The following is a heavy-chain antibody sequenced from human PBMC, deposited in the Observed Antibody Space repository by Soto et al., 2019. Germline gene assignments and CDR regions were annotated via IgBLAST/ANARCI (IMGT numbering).Heavy chain of an antibody. Sequence: GGSLRLSCAASGFTFSSYSMNWVRQAPGKGLEWVSSISSRSSYIYYADSVKGRFTISRDNAKNSLYLQMNSLGAEDTAVYYCARDLYCSSTSCYFSGMDVWGQGTTVTVS. CDR1: GFTFSSYS. J-gene: IGHJ6*02. V-gene: IGHV3-21*01. CDR3: ARDLYCSSTSCYFSGMDV. D-gene: IGHD2-2*01. CDR2: ISSRSSYI.